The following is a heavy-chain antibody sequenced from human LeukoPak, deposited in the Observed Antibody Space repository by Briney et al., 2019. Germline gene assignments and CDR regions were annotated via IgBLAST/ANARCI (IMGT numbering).Heavy chain of an antibody. V-gene: IGHV1-18*01. Sequence: GASVKVSCKASGYTFTSYGICWVRQAPGQGVEWMGWISAYNGNTNYAQKLQGRVTMTTDTSTSTAYMELRSLRSDDTAVYYCARDLSTIFGVVIYFDYWGQGTLVTVSS. CDR3: ARDLSTIFGVVIYFDY. J-gene: IGHJ4*02. CDR1: GYTFTSYG. D-gene: IGHD3-3*01. CDR2: ISAYNGNT.